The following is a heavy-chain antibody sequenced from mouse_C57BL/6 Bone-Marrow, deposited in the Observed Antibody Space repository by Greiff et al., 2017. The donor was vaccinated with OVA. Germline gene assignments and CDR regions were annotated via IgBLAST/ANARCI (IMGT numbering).Heavy chain of an antibody. V-gene: IGHV5-16*01. CDR3: ARARGSSLFDY. D-gene: IGHD1-1*01. J-gene: IGHJ2*01. CDR1: GFTFSDYY. Sequence: EVNVVESEGGLVQPGSSMKLSCTASGFTFSDYYMAWVRQVPEKGLEWVANINYDGSSTYYLDSLKSRFIISRDNAKNILYLQMSSLKSEDTATYCCARARGSSLFDYWGQGTTLTVSS. CDR2: INYDGSST.